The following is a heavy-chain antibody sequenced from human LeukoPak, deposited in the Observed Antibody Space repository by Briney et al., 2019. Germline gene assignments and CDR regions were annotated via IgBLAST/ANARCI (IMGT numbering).Heavy chain of an antibody. J-gene: IGHJ4*02. D-gene: IGHD3-3*01. V-gene: IGHV3-21*01. CDR2: ISSSSDYI. Sequence: GGSLRLSCAASGFTFSSYSMNWVRQAPGKGLEWVSSISSSSDYIYYADSVKGRFTISRDNAKNSLYLQMNSLRAEDTAVYYCARSLEWLSYYFDYWGQGTLVTVSS. CDR3: ARSLEWLSYYFDY. CDR1: GFTFSSYS.